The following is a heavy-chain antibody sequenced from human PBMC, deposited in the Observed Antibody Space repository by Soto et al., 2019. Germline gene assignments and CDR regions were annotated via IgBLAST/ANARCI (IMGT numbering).Heavy chain of an antibody. CDR1: GFTFSSYA. J-gene: IGHJ1*01. V-gene: IGHV3-30-3*01. Sequence: PGGSLRLSCAASGFTFSSYAMHWVRQAPGKGLEWVAVISYDGSNKYYADSVKGRFTISRDNSKNTLYLQMNSLRAEDTAVYYCARDIQQWLSAAEYSQHWGQGTLVTVSS. CDR2: ISYDGSNK. D-gene: IGHD6-19*01. CDR3: ARDIQQWLSAAEYSQH.